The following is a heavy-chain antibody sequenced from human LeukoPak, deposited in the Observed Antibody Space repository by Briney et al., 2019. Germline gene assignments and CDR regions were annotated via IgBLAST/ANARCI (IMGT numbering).Heavy chain of an antibody. J-gene: IGHJ3*02. Sequence: SETLSLTCTVSGGSISSYYWSWIRQPPGKGLEWVGYIYYSGRTNYTPSLKSRVTISLDTSKNQFSLKLSSVTAADTAVYYCARAYLHSYYYDSSGYYSDAFDIWGQGTMVTVSS. CDR2: IYYSGRT. D-gene: IGHD3-22*01. CDR1: GGSISSYY. CDR3: ARAYLHSYYYDSSGYYSDAFDI. V-gene: IGHV4-59*01.